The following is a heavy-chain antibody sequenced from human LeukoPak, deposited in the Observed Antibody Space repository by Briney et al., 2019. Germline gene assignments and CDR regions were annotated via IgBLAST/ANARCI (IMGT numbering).Heavy chain of an antibody. D-gene: IGHD6-19*01. J-gene: IGHJ4*02. CDR3: ARSTYSSGWQDFDY. Sequence: SETLSLTCAVSGYSISSGLYWSWIRQPAGKGLEWIGRIYTSGSTNYNPSLKSRVTMSVDTSKNQFSLKLSSVTAADTAVYYCARSTYSSGWQDFDYWGQGTLVTVSS. CDR2: IYTSGST. CDR1: GYSISSGLY. V-gene: IGHV4-4*07.